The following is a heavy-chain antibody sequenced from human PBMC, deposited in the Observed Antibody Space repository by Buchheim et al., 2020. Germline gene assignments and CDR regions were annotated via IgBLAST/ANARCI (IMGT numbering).Heavy chain of an antibody. Sequence: EMQLLESGGGLVQPGGSLRLSCAASGFAFSSYAMAWVRQAPGKGLEWVSGISASGDGTYYADSVKGGFTISRDTSKNTLYMQMHSLRVEDTAVYHCAKVGVGDFDYWGQGTL. D-gene: IGHD3-16*01. CDR2: ISASGDGT. CDR3: AKVGVGDFDY. J-gene: IGHJ4*02. CDR1: GFAFSSYA. V-gene: IGHV3-23*01.